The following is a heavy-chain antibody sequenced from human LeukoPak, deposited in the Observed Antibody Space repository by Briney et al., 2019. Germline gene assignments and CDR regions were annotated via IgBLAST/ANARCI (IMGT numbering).Heavy chain of an antibody. D-gene: IGHD3-22*01. J-gene: IGHJ5*02. CDR1: GYTFTSYY. V-gene: IGHV1-46*01. CDR2: INPSGGST. Sequence: ASVKVSCKASGYTFTSYYMHWVRQAPGQGLEWMGIINPSGGSTSYAQKLQGRVTMTTDTSTSTAYMELRSLRSDDTAVYYCARDRPAWNYDSTNNWFDPWGQGTLVTVSS. CDR3: ARDRPAWNYDSTNNWFDP.